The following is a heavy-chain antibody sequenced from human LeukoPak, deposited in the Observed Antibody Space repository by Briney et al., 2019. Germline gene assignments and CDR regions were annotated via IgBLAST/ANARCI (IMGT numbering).Heavy chain of an antibody. CDR3: ARLGGGYYFAFDL. Sequence: GGSLRLSCPASAFTVSHTYMGWVRQAPGKGLEWVSLFYSDDKTYYADSVKGRFTISRDTSKNALSLQMHRLRDADTAVYYCARLGGGYYFAFDLWGRGTLVTVSS. CDR2: FYSDDKT. V-gene: IGHV3-66*04. CDR1: AFTVSHTY. J-gene: IGHJ2*01. D-gene: IGHD3-22*01.